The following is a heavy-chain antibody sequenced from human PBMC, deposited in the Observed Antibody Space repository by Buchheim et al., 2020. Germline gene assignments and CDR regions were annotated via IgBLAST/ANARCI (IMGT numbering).Heavy chain of an antibody. D-gene: IGHD2-15*01. CDR1: GFTFSDYY. V-gene: IGHV3-11*05. CDR3: ANPRGYCSGGSCYRFDY. CDR2: ISSSSSYT. J-gene: IGHJ4*02. Sequence: QVQLVESGGGLVKPGGSLRLSCAASGFTFSDYYMSWIRQAPGKGLEWVSYISSSSSYTNYADSVKGRFTISRDNSKNTLYLQMNSLRAEDTAVYYCANPRGYCSGGSCYRFDYWGQGTL.